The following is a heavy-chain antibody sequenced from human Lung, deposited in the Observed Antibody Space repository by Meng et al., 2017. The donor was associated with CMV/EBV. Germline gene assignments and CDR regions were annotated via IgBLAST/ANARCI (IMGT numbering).Heavy chain of an antibody. V-gene: IGHV1-2*02. D-gene: IGHD3-10*02. CDR3: ASPYVRRNYGMDV. CDR1: GYTFTGYY. J-gene: IGHJ6*02. CDR2: INPNTGGT. Sequence: SXXVSXKASGYTFTGYYIHWVRQAPGQGLEWMGWINPNTGGTNYAQNFQDRVTMTRDTSISAVYMELNRLRSDDTAVDNCASPYVRRNYGMDVWGQGTMVTVSS.